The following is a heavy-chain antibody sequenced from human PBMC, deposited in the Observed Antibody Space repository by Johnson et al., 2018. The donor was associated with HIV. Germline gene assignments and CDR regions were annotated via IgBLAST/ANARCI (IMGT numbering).Heavy chain of an antibody. CDR2: IKEDGSEK. V-gene: IGHV3-7*01. Sequence: VQLVESGGALVQPGGSLRLSCAASGFTFSSYWMTWVRQAPGKGLEWVANIKEDGSEKYYVDSVKGRFTLSRDNAKNSLYLQMNSLRAEDTAVYYCAREGMAVAGAFDIWGQGTMVTVSS. CDR3: AREGMAVAGAFDI. D-gene: IGHD6-19*01. CDR1: GFTFSSYW. J-gene: IGHJ3*02.